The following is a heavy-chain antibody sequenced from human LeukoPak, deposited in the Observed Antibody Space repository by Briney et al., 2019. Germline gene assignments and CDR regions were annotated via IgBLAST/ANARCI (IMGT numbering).Heavy chain of an antibody. D-gene: IGHD3-22*01. CDR1: GFTFDDYG. Sequence: GGSLRLSCAASGFTFDDYGMSWVRQAPGKGLEWVSGINWNGGSTGYADSVKGRFTISRDKAKNSLYLQMNSLRAEDTALYYCARVVPDYYDSSGYYYDIWGQGTMVTVSS. CDR2: INWNGGST. CDR3: ARVVPDYYDSSGYYYDI. J-gene: IGHJ3*02. V-gene: IGHV3-20*04.